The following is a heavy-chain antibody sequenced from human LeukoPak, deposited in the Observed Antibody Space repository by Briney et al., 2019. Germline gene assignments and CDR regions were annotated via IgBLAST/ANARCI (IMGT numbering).Heavy chain of an antibody. Sequence: GGSLRLSCATSGITFSRYGMFWVRQAPGKGLEWVAVISYDGTKKYYADSVKGRFTISRDNSKNTLHLQMNSLRPEDTAVYYCAKHISMVRGVLTTDAMDVWGQGTTVTVSS. J-gene: IGHJ6*02. D-gene: IGHD3-10*01. CDR2: ISYDGTKK. V-gene: IGHV3-30*18. CDR3: AKHISMVRGVLTTDAMDV. CDR1: GITFSRYG.